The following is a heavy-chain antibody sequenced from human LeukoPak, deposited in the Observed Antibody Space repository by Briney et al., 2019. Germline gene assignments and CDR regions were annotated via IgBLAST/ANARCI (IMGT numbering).Heavy chain of an antibody. CDR1: GGAISSSDYY. CDR3: VDYNSSSGWFDP. D-gene: IGHD6-6*01. V-gene: IGHV4-39*07. Sequence: PSETLSLICTVSGGAISSSDYYWGWVRQPPGKGLEWIGSIYHSGSSYDNPSLKSRITISVDTSTNQFSLKLSSVTAADTAVYYCVDYNSSSGWFDPWGQGTLVTVSS. J-gene: IGHJ5*02. CDR2: IYHSGSS.